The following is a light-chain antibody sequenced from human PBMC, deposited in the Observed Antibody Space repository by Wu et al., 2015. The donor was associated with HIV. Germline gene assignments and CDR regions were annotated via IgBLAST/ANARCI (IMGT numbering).Light chain of an antibody. CDR3: QQYNTMWT. Sequence: VGDRVTITCRASQNIHTWLAWYQQKPGKAPELLISKASTLESGVPSRFSGSGSGTEFTLTISSLLPDDIATYYCQQYNTMWTFGQGTKVEIK. CDR1: QNIHTW. V-gene: IGKV1-5*03. CDR2: KAS. J-gene: IGKJ1*01.